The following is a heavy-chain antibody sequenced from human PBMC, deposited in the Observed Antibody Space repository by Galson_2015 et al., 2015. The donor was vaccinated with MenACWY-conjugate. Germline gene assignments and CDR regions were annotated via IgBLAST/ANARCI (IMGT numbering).Heavy chain of an antibody. CDR3: ARDRRRSYPGRFDY. D-gene: IGHD2-2*02. Sequence: SLRLSCAGSGFTFNNYWMTWVRQAPGKGLEWVANMKEDGSEKYSVGSVKGRFTISRDNAKNSLFLQMNSLRAEDTAVYYCARDRRRSYPGRFDYWRLGSLLAVS. V-gene: IGHV3-7*03. J-gene: IGHJ4*02. CDR1: GFTFNNYW. CDR2: MKEDGSEK.